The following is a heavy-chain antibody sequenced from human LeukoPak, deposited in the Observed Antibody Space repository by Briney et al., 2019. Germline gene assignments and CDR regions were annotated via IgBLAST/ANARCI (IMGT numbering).Heavy chain of an antibody. CDR2: IYYSGST. CDR1: GGSISSYY. CDR3: ARVGRFLEIDP. Sequence: SETLSLTCTVSGGSISSYYWSWIRQPRGKGLEWIGYIYYSGSTNYNPSLKSRVTISVDTSKNQFSLKLSSVTAADTAVYYCARVGRFLEIDPWGQGTLVTVSS. D-gene: IGHD3-3*01. J-gene: IGHJ5*02. V-gene: IGHV4-59*01.